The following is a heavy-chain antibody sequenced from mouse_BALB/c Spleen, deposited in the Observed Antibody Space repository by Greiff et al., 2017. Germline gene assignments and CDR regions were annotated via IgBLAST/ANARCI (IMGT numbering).Heavy chain of an antibody. J-gene: IGHJ2*01. CDR1: GYSITSDYA. CDR3: AGITTATSGY. Sequence: VQLQQSGPGLVKPSQSLSLTCTVTGYSITSDYAWNWIRQFPGNKLEWMGYISYSGSTSYNPSLKSRISITRDTSKNQFFLQLNSVTTEDTATYYCAGITTATSGYWGQGTTLTVSS. V-gene: IGHV3-2*02. D-gene: IGHD1-2*01. CDR2: ISYSGST.